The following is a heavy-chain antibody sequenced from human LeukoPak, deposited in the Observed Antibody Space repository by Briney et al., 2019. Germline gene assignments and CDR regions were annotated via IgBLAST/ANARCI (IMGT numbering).Heavy chain of an antibody. D-gene: IGHD3-10*01. J-gene: IGHJ3*02. Sequence: GGSLRLSCPVSGFSVSSNYMSWVRQAPGKGLEWVSVIYSGGSTYYADSVKGRFTISRDNSKNTLYLQMNSLRAEDTAVYYCASGTYYYGSGSPGAFDIWGQGTMVTVSS. CDR1: GFSVSSNY. V-gene: IGHV3-66*01. CDR2: IYSGGST. CDR3: ASGTYYYGSGSPGAFDI.